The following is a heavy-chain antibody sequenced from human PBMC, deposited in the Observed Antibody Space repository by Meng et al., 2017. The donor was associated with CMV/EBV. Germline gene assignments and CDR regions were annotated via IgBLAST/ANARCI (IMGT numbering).Heavy chain of an antibody. V-gene: IGHV3-30*04. J-gene: IGHJ2*01. D-gene: IGHD3-3*01. CDR1: GFTFSSYA. CDR2: ISYDGSNK. Sequence: GESLKISGAASGFTFSSYAMHWVRQAPGKGLEWVAVISYDGSNKYYADSVKGRFTISRDNSKNTLYLQMNSLRAEDTAVYYCARDSSRRNDFWSGSGQGYFDLWGRGTLVTVSS. CDR3: ARDSSRRNDFWSGSGQGYFDL.